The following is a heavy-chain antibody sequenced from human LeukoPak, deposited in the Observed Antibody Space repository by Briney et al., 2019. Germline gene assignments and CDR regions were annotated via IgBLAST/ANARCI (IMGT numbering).Heavy chain of an antibody. Sequence: SETLSLTCTVSGGSISNYYWSWIRQPPGKGLEWIAYIYSSGSSHYNPSLQSRVTISVDTSNSLFSLKLSSVTAADTAVYYCARHKGYDLLTGFYLFDFWGQGFLVTASS. D-gene: IGHD3-9*01. V-gene: IGHV4-59*08. J-gene: IGHJ4*02. CDR2: IYSSGSS. CDR1: GGSISNYY. CDR3: ARHKGYDLLTGFYLFDF.